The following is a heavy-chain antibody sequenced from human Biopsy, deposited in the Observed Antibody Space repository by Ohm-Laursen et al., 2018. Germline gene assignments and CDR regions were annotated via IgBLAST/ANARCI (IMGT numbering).Heavy chain of an antibody. CDR2: IFYRGST. J-gene: IGHJ5*02. Sequence: SETLSLTCPVSGGSISNNNYYWGWIRQPPGKGLEWIGSIFYRGSTHYKPSLKSRLNISVDTSKNHFSLRLNSVTAADTAVYYCARDYDTSGYYYVSWGQGTLVTVSS. V-gene: IGHV4-39*02. D-gene: IGHD3-22*01. CDR1: GGSISNNNYY. CDR3: ARDYDTSGYYYVS.